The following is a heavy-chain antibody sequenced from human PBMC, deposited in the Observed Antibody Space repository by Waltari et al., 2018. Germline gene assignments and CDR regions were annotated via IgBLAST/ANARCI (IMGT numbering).Heavy chain of an antibody. Sequence: QVQLQESGPGLVKPSETLSLTCTVSGGSISSYYWSWIRQPPGKGLEWIGYIYYSGSTNYNPSLKSRVTISVDTSKNQFSLKLSSVTAADTAVYYCARYDFWSGYYTGSAFDIWGQGTMVTVSS. J-gene: IGHJ3*02. V-gene: IGHV4-59*01. D-gene: IGHD3-3*01. CDR3: ARYDFWSGYYTGSAFDI. CDR2: IYYSGST. CDR1: GGSISSYY.